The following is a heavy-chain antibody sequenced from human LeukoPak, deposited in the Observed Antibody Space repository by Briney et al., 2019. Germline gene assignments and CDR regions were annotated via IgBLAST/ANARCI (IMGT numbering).Heavy chain of an antibody. CDR3: VRDLYAGGLGFCDS. J-gene: IGHJ5*01. D-gene: IGHD2/OR15-2a*01. Sequence: PGGSLRLSCSASGFTFSNYAMHWVRQAPGKGLKYASSISGDGGSTSYADSVKDRFTISRDNSNDTLYLQMSSLRAEDTAVYYCVRDLYAGGLGFCDSWGRGTLVTVSS. CDR1: GFTFSNYA. V-gene: IGHV3-64D*06. CDR2: ISGDGGST.